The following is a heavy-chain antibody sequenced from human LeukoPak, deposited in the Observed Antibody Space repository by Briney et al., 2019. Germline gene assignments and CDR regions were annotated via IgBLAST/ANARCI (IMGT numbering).Heavy chain of an antibody. V-gene: IGHV4-59*01. Sequence: PSETLSLTCTVSGCSISSYYWSWIRQPPGKGLEWIGYIYYSGSTNYNPSLKSRVTISVDTSKNQFSLKLSSETAADTAVYYCARVRIGFDYWGQGTLVTVSS. CDR2: IYYSGST. J-gene: IGHJ4*02. CDR1: GCSISSYY. CDR3: ARVRIGFDY. D-gene: IGHD2-15*01.